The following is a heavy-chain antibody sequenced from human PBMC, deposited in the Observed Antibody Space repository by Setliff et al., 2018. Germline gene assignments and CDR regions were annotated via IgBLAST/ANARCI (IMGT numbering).Heavy chain of an antibody. CDR1: GGSISSYY. CDR2: IYSSGST. CDR3: ARDGPHCVTSSCPGAWFDP. D-gene: IGHD2-2*01. J-gene: IGHJ5*02. V-gene: IGHV4-4*08. Sequence: PSETLSLTCSVSGGSISSYYWSWIRQPPGKGLEWIGYIYSSGSTNYNPSLKSRVTISVDTSKNQFSLKLSSVTAADTAVYYCARDGPHCVTSSCPGAWFDPWGQGILVTVSS.